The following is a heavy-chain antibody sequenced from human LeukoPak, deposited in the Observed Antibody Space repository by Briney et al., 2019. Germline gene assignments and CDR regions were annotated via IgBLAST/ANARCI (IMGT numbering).Heavy chain of an antibody. CDR1: GFTFSSYW. Sequence: GGSLRLSCAASGFTFSSYWMTWVRRAPGKGLEWIGRIKGKPDGGAIDHIAPVRGRFSISRDDSKNLVFLQMDSLKIEDTAVYYCTTDPRYWGQGTMVTVSS. CDR3: TTDPRY. J-gene: IGHJ4*02. V-gene: IGHV3-15*01. CDR2: IKGKPDGGAI.